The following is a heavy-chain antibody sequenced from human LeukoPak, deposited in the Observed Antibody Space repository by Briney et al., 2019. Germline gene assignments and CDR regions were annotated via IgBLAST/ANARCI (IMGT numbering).Heavy chain of an antibody. CDR2: ISGDGVST. V-gene: IGHV3-43*02. Sequence: GGSLRLSCVASGLPIGDFAMHWVRQAPGQGLEWVSLISGDGVSTFFTDSVKGRFSISRDNSKNSLFLEMSSLRTEDTAMYYCARESGKFDYWGQGTLAAVSS. J-gene: IGHJ4*02. CDR1: GLPIGDFA. CDR3: ARESGKFDY.